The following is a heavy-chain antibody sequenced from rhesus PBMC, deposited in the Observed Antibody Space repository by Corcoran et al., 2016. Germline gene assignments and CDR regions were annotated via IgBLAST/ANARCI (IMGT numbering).Heavy chain of an antibody. CDR2: ITYSGST. Sequence: QVQLQESGPGLVKPSETLSLTCAVSGGSISSGYYYWSWIRQPPGKGLEWIGYITYSGSTSYNPSLKSRVTLSRDTSKNQFSLKLSSVTAADTALYYCARGRGSSYVDYWGQGVLVTVSS. D-gene: IGHD4-29*01. J-gene: IGHJ4*01. CDR1: GGSISSGYYY. V-gene: IGHV4-122*02. CDR3: ARGRGSSYVDY.